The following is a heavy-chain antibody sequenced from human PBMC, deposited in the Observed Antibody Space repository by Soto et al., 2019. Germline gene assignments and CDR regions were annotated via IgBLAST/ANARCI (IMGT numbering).Heavy chain of an antibody. D-gene: IGHD3-3*01. CDR1: GFTLSSYS. J-gene: IGHJ4*02. Sequence: QVQLVESGGGVVQPGRSLRLSCAASGFTLSSYSMHWVRQAPGKGLDWVAAMSFDGTSKYFADSVIGRFTISRDISKNTLSLHINSLGAEDSAVYYCARGRSVTHYDDLESWGQGALVTVS. CDR3: ARGRSVTHYDDLES. CDR2: MSFDGTSK. V-gene: IGHV3-30-3*01.